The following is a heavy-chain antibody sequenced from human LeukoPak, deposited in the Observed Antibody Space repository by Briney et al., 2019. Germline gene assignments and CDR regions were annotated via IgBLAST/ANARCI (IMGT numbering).Heavy chain of an antibody. CDR2: IISDASST. V-gene: IGHV3-74*01. CDR1: GFTFSSYW. D-gene: IGHD2-15*01. CDR3: AKGFGVSSSGLDY. Sequence: GESLRLSCAASGFTFSSYWMHWVRQAPGKGLFWVSRIISDASSTLYADSVKGRFTISRDNAKNSLYLQMNSLRAEDMALYYCAKGFGVSSSGLDYWGQGTLVTVSS. J-gene: IGHJ4*02.